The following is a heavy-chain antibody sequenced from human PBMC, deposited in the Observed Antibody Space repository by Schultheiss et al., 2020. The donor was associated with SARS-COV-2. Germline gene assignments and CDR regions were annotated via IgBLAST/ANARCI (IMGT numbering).Heavy chain of an antibody. CDR3: ARTALGSDYDFWSGYFPYYYGMDV. J-gene: IGHJ6*02. CDR2: IYTSGST. D-gene: IGHD3-3*01. CDR1: GGSISSSSYY. V-gene: IGHV4-39*07. Sequence: SETLSLTCTVSGGSISSSSYYWGWIRQPPGKGLEWIGSIYTSGSTNYNPSLKSRVTISVDTSKNQFSLKLSSVTAADTAVYYCARTALGSDYDFWSGYFPYYYGMDVWGQGTTVTVSS.